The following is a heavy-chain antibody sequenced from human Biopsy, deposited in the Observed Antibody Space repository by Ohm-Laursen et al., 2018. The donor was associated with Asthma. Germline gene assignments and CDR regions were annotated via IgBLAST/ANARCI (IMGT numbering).Heavy chain of an antibody. CDR2: IYYSGRT. Sequence: SQTLSLTWIVSGDAMSTSGSYWGWIRQSPGKGLEWIGSIYYSGRTYYSPSLESRVTISADTSKNHFSLKVTSVTAADTAVYYCARAVSSSSYWYFDLWGRGDLVTVSS. V-gene: IGHV4-39*02. CDR1: GDAMSTSGSY. J-gene: IGHJ2*01. D-gene: IGHD6-6*01. CDR3: ARAVSSSSYWYFDL.